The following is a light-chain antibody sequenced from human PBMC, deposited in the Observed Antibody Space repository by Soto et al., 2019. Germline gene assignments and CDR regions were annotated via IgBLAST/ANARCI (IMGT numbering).Light chain of an antibody. CDR3: QQYNKWPHT. Sequence: EIVMTQSPVTLSVSPGERATLSCRASQSVSSNLAWYQQKPGQAPRLLIYDTSTRATDIPARFSGSGSGTEFTLTISSLQPEDFAVYWCQQYNKWPHTFGQGTKLEIK. CDR2: DTS. V-gene: IGKV3-15*01. J-gene: IGKJ2*01. CDR1: QSVSSN.